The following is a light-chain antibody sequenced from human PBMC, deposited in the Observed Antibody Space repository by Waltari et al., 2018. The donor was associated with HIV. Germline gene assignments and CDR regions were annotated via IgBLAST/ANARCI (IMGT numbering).Light chain of an antibody. CDR3: LLYNGISWV. CDR2: SFS. CDR1: TGLVTSGSY. J-gene: IGLJ3*02. V-gene: IGLV7-43*01. Sequence: QPVVTQEPSLTVSPGETVTLTSASSTGLVTSGSYANWVQQKPGQAPRSLIYSFSNRPPWTPARFSGSLLGGKAVLTLSGVLPEDEAEYYCLLYNGISWVFGGGTKLTVL.